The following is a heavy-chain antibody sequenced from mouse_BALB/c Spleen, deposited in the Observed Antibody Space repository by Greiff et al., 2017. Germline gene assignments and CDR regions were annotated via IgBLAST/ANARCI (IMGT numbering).Heavy chain of an antibody. CDR2: ISYDGSN. J-gene: IGHJ4*01. V-gene: IGHV3-6*02. CDR1: GYSITSGYY. Sequence: ESGPGLVKPSRSLSLTCSVTGYSITSGYYWNWIRQFPGNKLEWMGYISYDGSNNYNPSLKNRISITRDTSKNQFFLKLNSVTTEDTATYYCARDGNYDYAMDYWGQGTSVTVSS. CDR3: ARDGNYDYAMDY. D-gene: IGHD2-1*01.